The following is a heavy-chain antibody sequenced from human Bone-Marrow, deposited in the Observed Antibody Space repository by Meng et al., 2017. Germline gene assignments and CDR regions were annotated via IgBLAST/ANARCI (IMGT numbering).Heavy chain of an antibody. V-gene: IGHV3-21*01. CDR2: ISSSSSYI. Sequence: GESLKISCAASGFTFSSYSMNWVRQAPGKGLEWVSSISSSSSYIYYADSVKGRFTISRDNAKNSLYLQMNSLRAEDTAVYYGARAYDIPINDYWGQGTLVTVSS. CDR3: ARAYDIPINDY. CDR1: GFTFSSYS. J-gene: IGHJ4*02. D-gene: IGHD3-9*01.